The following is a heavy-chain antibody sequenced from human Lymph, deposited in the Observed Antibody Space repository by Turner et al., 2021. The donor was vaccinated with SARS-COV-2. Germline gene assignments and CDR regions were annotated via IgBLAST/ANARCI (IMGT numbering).Heavy chain of an antibody. CDR2: IYYRGST. CDR3: ARETVNNWVDP. J-gene: IGHJ5*02. V-gene: IGHV4-59*01. Sequence: QVQLRESGPRLVKPLETLSLTCTVSGGSMNRNYWSWIRPPPGKRLEWTGYIYYRGSTNYNPSLESRVTISVDTSRNQFSLNLTSVTAADTAIYYCARETVNNWVDPWGQGTLVTVSS. CDR1: GGSMNRNY. D-gene: IGHD2-21*02.